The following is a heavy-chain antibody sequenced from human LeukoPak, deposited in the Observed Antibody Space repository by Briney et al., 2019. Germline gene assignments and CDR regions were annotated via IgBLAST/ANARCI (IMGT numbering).Heavy chain of an antibody. CDR3: ARVWVRTETGRGDY. V-gene: IGHV3-30*02. J-gene: IGHJ4*02. Sequence: GGSLRLSCAASGFTFSSSGMHWVRQAPGKGLEWVTFIRYDGSYKYYADSVKGRFTISRDNSKNTLYLQMNSLRAEDTAVYYWARVWVRTETGRGDYWGQGTLVTVSS. CDR1: GFTFSSSG. D-gene: IGHD1-14*01. CDR2: IRYDGSYK.